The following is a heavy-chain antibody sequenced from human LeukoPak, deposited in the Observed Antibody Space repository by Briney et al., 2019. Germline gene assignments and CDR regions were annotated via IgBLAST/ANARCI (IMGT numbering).Heavy chain of an antibody. J-gene: IGHJ4*02. CDR3: ARAPLSGNSYSGSYYPDY. CDR2: IKQDGSEK. CDR1: GFTFSDYW. V-gene: IGHV3-7*01. D-gene: IGHD1-26*01. Sequence: GGSLRLSCAASGFTFSDYWMNWVRQAPGRGLEWVASIKQDGSEKYYVDSVKGRFSISRDNAKNSLYLQMHSLRAEDTAVYYCARAPLSGNSYSGSYYPDYWGQGTLVTVSS.